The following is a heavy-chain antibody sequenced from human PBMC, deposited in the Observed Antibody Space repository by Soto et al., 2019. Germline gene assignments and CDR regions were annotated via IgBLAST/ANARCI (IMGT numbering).Heavy chain of an antibody. D-gene: IGHD3-3*01. CDR2: VYYSGTT. CDR3: ARVNFWSGKGILDS. CDR1: GDSIRSSSYY. J-gene: IGHJ4*02. V-gene: IGHV4-39*01. Sequence: PSETLSLTCSVSGDSIRSSSYYWDWIRQSPRKGLECVGSVYYSGTTYYNPSLKSRVSISIDTSKNQFSLKLSSVTAADTAVYYCARVNFWSGKGILDSWGQGTLVTVSS.